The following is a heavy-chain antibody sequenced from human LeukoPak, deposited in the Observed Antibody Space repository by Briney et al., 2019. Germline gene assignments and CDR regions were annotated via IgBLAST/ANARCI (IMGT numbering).Heavy chain of an antibody. V-gene: IGHV1-2*02. D-gene: IGHD3-22*01. CDR2: INPNSGGT. J-gene: IGHJ3*02. Sequence: ASVKVSCKASGYTFTGYYMHWVRQAPGQGLEWMGWINPNSGGTNYAQKCQGRVTMTRDTSISTAYMELSRLRSDDTAVYYCAREHSSGYYFDAFDIWGQGTMVTVSS. CDR1: GYTFTGYY. CDR3: AREHSSGYYFDAFDI.